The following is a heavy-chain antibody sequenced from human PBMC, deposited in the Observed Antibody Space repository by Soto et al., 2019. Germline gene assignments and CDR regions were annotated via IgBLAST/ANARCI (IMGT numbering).Heavy chain of an antibody. J-gene: IGHJ6*02. CDR3: ARRVYSSGWRDYYYGMDV. Sequence: GASVKVSCKGCGYSFTSYWIGWVRQMPGKGLEWMGIIYPGDSDTRYSPSFQGQVTISADKSISTAYLQWSSLKASDTAMYYCARRVYSSGWRDYYYGMDVWGQGTTVTVSS. CDR1: GYSFTSYW. CDR2: IYPGDSDT. D-gene: IGHD6-19*01. V-gene: IGHV5-51*01.